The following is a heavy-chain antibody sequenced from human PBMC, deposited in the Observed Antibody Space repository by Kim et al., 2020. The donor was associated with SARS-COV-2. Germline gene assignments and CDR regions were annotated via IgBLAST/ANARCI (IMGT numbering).Heavy chain of an antibody. CDR3: AKEGGGLRWSQRYYFDY. J-gene: IGHJ4*02. CDR2: ISYDGSNK. Sequence: GGSLRLSCAASGFTFSIYGMHWVRQAPGKGLEWVAVISYDGSNKYYADSVKGRFTISRDNSKNTLYLQMNSLRAEDTAVYYCAKEGGGLRWSQRYYFDYWGQGTLVTVSP. V-gene: IGHV3-30*18. D-gene: IGHD3-16*01. CDR1: GFTFSIYG.